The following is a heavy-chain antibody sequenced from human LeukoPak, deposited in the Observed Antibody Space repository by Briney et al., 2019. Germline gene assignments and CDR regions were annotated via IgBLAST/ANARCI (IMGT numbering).Heavy chain of an antibody. CDR2: ITISGSTI. D-gene: IGHD2-2*01. J-gene: IGHJ4*02. CDR3: ARDLSQDIVVIPAAEY. CDR1: GFTFSDYY. V-gene: IGHV3-11*04. Sequence: PGGSLRLSCAASGFTFSDYYMSWIRQAPGKGLEWVSYITISGSTIYYADSVKGRFTISRDNAKNSLYLQMNSLRAEDTAVYYCARDLSQDIVVIPAAEYWGQGTLVTVSS.